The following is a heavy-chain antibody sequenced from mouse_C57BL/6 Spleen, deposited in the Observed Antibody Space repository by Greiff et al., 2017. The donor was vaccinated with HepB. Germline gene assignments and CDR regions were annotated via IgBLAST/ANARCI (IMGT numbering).Heavy chain of an antibody. CDR3: ARQGYGNYGWFAY. CDR2: ISNGGGST. V-gene: IGHV5-12*01. D-gene: IGHD2-1*01. CDR1: GFTFSDYY. Sequence: EVKVEESGGGLVQPGGSLKLSCAASGFTFSDYYMYWVRQTPEKRLEWVAYISNGGGSTYYPDTVKGRFTISRDNAKNTLYLQMSRLKSEDTAMYYCARQGYGNYGWFAYWGQGTLVTVSA. J-gene: IGHJ3*01.